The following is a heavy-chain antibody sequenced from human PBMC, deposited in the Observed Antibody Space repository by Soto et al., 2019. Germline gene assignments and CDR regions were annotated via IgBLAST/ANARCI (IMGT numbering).Heavy chain of an antibody. CDR3: AKEPTATVNCDY. CDR2: ISASGGST. CDR1: GFTFSSYD. Sequence: EEQVLESGGGLVQPGGSLRLSCAASGFTFSSYDMNWVRQAPGKGLEWVSGISASGGSTHYADSVKGRFTISRDNSKNTLYLQMNSLRAEDTAVYYCAKEPTATVNCDYWGQGTLVTVSS. D-gene: IGHD4-17*01. J-gene: IGHJ4*02. V-gene: IGHV3-23*01.